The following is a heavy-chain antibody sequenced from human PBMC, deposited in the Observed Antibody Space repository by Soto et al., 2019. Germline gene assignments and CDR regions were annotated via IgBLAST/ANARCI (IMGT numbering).Heavy chain of an antibody. Sequence: TLSLTCTVSGGSISSYYWSWIRQPPGNGLEWIGYIYYSGSTNYNPSLKSRVTISVDTYKNQFSLKLSSVTAADTAVYYCAXEXSXXSRSWXLAFDIWGQGKMVTIS. V-gene: IGHV4-59*01. CDR1: GGSISSYY. J-gene: IGHJ3*02. CDR3: AXEXSXXSRSWXLAFDI. D-gene: IGHD6-13*01. CDR2: IYYSGST.